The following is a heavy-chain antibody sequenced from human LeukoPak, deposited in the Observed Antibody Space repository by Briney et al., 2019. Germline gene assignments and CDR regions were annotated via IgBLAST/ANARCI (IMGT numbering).Heavy chain of an antibody. J-gene: IGHJ6*02. CDR1: GYTFTSYG. CDR2: ISAYNGNT. D-gene: IGHD3-22*01. Sequence: GASVKVSCKASGYTFTSYGISWVRQAPGQGLEWMGWISAYNGNTNYAQNLQGRVTMTTDTSTSTVYMELRSLTSDDTAVYYCAREREVVIISQYYYGMDVWGQGTTVTVSS. V-gene: IGHV1-18*01. CDR3: AREREVVIISQYYYGMDV.